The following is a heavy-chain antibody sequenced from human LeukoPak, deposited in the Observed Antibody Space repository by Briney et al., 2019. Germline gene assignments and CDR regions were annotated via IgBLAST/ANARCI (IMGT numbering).Heavy chain of an antibody. J-gene: IGHJ4*02. D-gene: IGHD3-22*01. V-gene: IGHV3-48*04. CDR3: ASFDYYDSSGYLGGDY. Sequence: PGGSLRLSCAASGFTFSSYSMNWVRQAPGKGLEWVSYISSSSSTIYYADSVKGRFTISRDNAKNSLYLQMNSLRAEDTAVYYCASFDYYDSSGYLGGDYWGQGTLVTVSS. CDR2: ISSSSSTI. CDR1: GFTFSSYS.